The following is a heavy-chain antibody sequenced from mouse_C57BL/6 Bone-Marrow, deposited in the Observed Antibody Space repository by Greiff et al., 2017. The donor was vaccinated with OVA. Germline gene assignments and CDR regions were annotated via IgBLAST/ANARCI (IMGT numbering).Heavy chain of an antibody. CDR2: ISSGSSTI. V-gene: IGHV5-17*01. Sequence: EVQLVESGGGLVKPGGSLKLSCAASGFTFSDYGMHWVRQAPEKGLEWVAYISSGSSTIYYADTVKGRFTISRANAKNHLFLQMTSLRSEDTAMYYCARGEVWLRRDWYFDVWGTGTTVTVSS. D-gene: IGHD2-2*01. CDR1: GFTFSDYG. J-gene: IGHJ1*03. CDR3: ARGEVWLRRDWYFDV.